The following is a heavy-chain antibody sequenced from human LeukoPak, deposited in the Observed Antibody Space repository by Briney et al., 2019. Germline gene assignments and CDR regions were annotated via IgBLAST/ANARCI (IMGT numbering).Heavy chain of an antibody. J-gene: IGHJ4*02. CDR3: ARDPRIKDHSSGYDDY. CDR2: IIPILGIA. D-gene: IGHD3-22*01. V-gene: IGHV1-69*04. CDR1: GGTFSSYT. Sequence: SVKVSCKASGGTFSSYTISWVRQAPGQGLEWMGRIIPILGIANYAQKFQGRVTITPDKSTSTAYMELSSLRSEDTAVYYCARDPRIKDHSSGYDDYWGQGTLVTVSS.